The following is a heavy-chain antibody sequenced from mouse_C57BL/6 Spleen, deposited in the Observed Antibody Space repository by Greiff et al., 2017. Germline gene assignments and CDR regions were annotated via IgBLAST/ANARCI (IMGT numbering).Heavy chain of an antibody. D-gene: IGHD1-1*01. Sequence: VQLQQSGPELVKPGASVKISCKASGYTFTDYYMNWVKQSHGKSLEWIGDINPNNGGTSYNQKFKGKDTLTVDQSSSTAYMELRSLTSEDSAVYYCARSSKDLDYWGQGTTLTVSS. J-gene: IGHJ2*01. CDR1: GYTFTDYY. CDR2: INPNNGGT. V-gene: IGHV1-26*01. CDR3: ARSSKDLDY.